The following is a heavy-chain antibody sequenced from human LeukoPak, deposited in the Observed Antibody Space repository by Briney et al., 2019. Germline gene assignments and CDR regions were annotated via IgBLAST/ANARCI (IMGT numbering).Heavy chain of an antibody. CDR2: INPNSGGT. J-gene: IGHJ4*02. CDR1: GYTFTGYY. Sequence: GASVKVSCKASGYTFTGYYMHWVRQAPGQGLEWRGRINPNSGGTNYAQKYQGRVTMTRDTSISTAYMELSRLRSDDTAVYYCAKIVGATNEVFEYWGQGTLVTVSS. CDR3: AKIVGATNEVFEY. V-gene: IGHV1-2*06. D-gene: IGHD1-26*01.